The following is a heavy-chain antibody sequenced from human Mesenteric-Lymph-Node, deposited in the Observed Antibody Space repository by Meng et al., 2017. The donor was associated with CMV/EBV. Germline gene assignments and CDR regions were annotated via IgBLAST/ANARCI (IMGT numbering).Heavy chain of an antibody. V-gene: IGHV3-23*01. CDR3: AKDLKFSSGSYTSLDY. D-gene: IGHD3-10*01. J-gene: IGHJ4*02. CDR2: ISAGGGTS. Sequence: SGFIFRNYAMTWVSQGPGKGLEWVSGISAGGGTSYYTDSVEGRFTISRDNSENTLYLQMNGLRAEDTGIYYCAKDLKFSSGSYTSLDYWGQGTLVTVSS. CDR1: GFIFRNYA.